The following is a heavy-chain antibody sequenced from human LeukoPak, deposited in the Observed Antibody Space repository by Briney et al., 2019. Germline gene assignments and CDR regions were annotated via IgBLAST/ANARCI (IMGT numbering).Heavy chain of an antibody. J-gene: IGHJ4*02. D-gene: IGHD3-22*01. CDR3: ARRGPNYYDSSGYFDY. Sequence: PSETLSLTCAVSGGSISSSNWWSWVRQPPGKGLEWIGEIYHSGSTNYNPSLKSRVTISVDKSKNQFSLKLSSVTAADTAVYYCARRGPNYYDSSGYFDYWGQGPWSPSPQ. CDR2: IYHSGST. V-gene: IGHV4-4*02. CDR1: GGSISSSNW.